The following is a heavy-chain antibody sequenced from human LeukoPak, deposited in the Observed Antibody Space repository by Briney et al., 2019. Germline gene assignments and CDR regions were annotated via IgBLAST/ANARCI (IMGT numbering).Heavy chain of an antibody. CDR1: GFTFSSYE. J-gene: IGHJ4*02. CDR3: AAWGESYYFDY. Sequence: GGSLRLSCAASGFTFSSYEFNWVRQAPGKGLEWVSYISSSGSTIYYAGTVKGRFTISRDNAKHSLSLQMNSLRAEDTAVYYCAAWGESYYFDYWGQGTLVTVSS. V-gene: IGHV3-48*03. D-gene: IGHD1-26*01. CDR2: ISSSGSTI.